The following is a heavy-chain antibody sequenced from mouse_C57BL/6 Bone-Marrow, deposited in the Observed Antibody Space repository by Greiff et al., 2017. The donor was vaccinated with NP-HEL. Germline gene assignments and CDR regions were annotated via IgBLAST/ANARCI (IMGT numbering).Heavy chain of an antibody. Sequence: QVHVKQSGAELVRPGTSVKMSCKASGYTFTNYWIGWVKQRPGHGLEWIGDIYPGGGYTNYNEKFKGKATLTADKSSSTAYMQFSSLTSEDSAIYYCARRNSDYAMDYWGQGTSVTVSS. CDR1: GYTFTNYW. J-gene: IGHJ4*01. CDR3: ARRNSDYAMDY. CDR2: IYPGGGYT. V-gene: IGHV1-63*01. D-gene: IGHD2-12*01.